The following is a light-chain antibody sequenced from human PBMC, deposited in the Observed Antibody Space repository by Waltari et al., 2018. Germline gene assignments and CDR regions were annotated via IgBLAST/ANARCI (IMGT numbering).Light chain of an antibody. V-gene: IGKV3-15*01. CDR2: GTS. J-gene: IGKJ4*01. CDR1: QSVSSN. Sequence: EIVTTQSPATLSVSPGERATLSCRASQSVSSNLAWYQQKPGQAPRFLIHGTSTRATGIPARFSGSGSATEFTLTISSLQSEDFAVYYCQQYNNWPPTFGGGTKVEIK. CDR3: QQYNNWPPT.